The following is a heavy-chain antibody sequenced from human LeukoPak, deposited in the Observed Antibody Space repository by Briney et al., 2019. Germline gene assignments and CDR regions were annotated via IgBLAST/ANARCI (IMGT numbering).Heavy chain of an antibody. J-gene: IGHJ4*02. CDR1: GGSISSYY. V-gene: IGHV4-59*01. CDR3: ARGGDYDILTGYRGPLDY. CDR2: IYYSGST. Sequence: SETLSLTCTVSGGSISSYYWSWIRQPPGEGLEWIGYIYYSGSTNYNPSLKSRVTISVDTSKNQFSLKLSSVTAADTAVYYCARGGDYDILTGYRGPLDYWGQGTLVTVSS. D-gene: IGHD3-9*01.